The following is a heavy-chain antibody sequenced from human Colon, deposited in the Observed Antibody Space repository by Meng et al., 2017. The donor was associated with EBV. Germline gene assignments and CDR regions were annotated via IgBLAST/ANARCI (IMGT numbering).Heavy chain of an antibody. D-gene: IGHD3-10*01. J-gene: IGHJ4*02. CDR2: INGDGSGT. CDR3: ARDDASEFD. Sequence: VQVVVAGGGLAQSGGSPRLSCAASGFSFSGYWMHWVRQAPGKGLAWVSRINGDGSGTTYADSVKGRFSISRDNAKNTLYLQMNSLRAEDTATYYCARDDASEFDWGQGTLVTVSS. CDR1: GFSFSGYW. V-gene: IGHV3-74*03.